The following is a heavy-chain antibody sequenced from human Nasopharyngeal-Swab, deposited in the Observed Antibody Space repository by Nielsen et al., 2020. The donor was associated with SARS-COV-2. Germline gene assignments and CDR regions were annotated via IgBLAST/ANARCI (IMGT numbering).Heavy chain of an antibody. CDR3: ARGGGSYFGAFDY. V-gene: IGHV3-21*01. J-gene: IGHJ4*02. Sequence: GESLKISCAASGFTFSSYSMNWVRQAPGKGLEWVSSISSSSSYIYYADSVKGRFTISRDNAKNTLYLQMNSLRAEDTAVYYCARGGGSYFGAFDYWGQGTLVTVSS. CDR1: GFTFSSYS. CDR2: ISSSSSYI. D-gene: IGHD1-26*01.